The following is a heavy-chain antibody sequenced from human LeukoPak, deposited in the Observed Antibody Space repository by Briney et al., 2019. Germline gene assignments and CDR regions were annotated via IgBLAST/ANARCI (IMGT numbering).Heavy chain of an antibody. CDR1: GFTFSSYG. Sequence: GGSLRLSCAASGFTFSSYGMHWVRQAPGKGLEWVAVISYDGSNKYYADSVKGRFTISRDNSKNTLYLQMNSLRAEDTAVYYCAKDIAVAGGVFDYWGQGTLVTVS. D-gene: IGHD6-19*01. CDR3: AKDIAVAGGVFDY. CDR2: ISYDGSNK. J-gene: IGHJ4*02. V-gene: IGHV3-30*18.